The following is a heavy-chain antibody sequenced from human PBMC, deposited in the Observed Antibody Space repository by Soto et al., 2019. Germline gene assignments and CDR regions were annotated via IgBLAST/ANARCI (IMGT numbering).Heavy chain of an antibody. CDR1: GFMFKSYV. Sequence: QLHLVESGGGVVQPGTSLGLSCTASGFMFKSYVMHWVRQAPGKGLEWVALTSYDGNNKYYGDSVKGRFTVSRDNSKNTLHLQMDSLRPEDTALYYCARWGTTGGFDLWGQGTLVSVSS. CDR3: ARWGTTGGFDL. V-gene: IGHV3-30*19. CDR2: TSYDGNNK. D-gene: IGHD3-16*01. J-gene: IGHJ4*02.